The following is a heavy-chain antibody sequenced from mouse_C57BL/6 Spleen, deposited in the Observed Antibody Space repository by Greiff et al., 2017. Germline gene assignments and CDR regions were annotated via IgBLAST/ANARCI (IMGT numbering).Heavy chain of an antibody. CDR3: AREGDSSGYGAMDY. CDR2: IYPGNGDT. V-gene: IGHV1-12*01. J-gene: IGHJ4*01. D-gene: IGHD3-2*02. Sequence: QVQLKESGAELVRPGASVKMSCKASGYTFTSYNMHWVKQTPRQGLEWIGAIYPGNGDTSYNQKFQGKATLTVDKSSSTAYMQLSSLTSEDSAVYFCAREGDSSGYGAMDYWGQGTSVTVSS. CDR1: GYTFTSYN.